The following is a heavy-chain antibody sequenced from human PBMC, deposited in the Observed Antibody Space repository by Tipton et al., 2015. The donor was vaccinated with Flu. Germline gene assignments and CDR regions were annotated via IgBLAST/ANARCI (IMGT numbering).Heavy chain of an antibody. CDR3: ARGSSWYGY. J-gene: IGHJ4*02. V-gene: IGHV4-34*01. CDR2: INHSGST. D-gene: IGHD6-13*01. Sequence: LRLSCAVYGGSFSGYYWSWIRQPPGKGLEWIGEINHSGSTNYNPSLKSRVTISVDTSKNQFSLKLSSVTAADTAVYYCARGSSWYGYWGQGTLVTVSS. CDR1: GGSFSGYY.